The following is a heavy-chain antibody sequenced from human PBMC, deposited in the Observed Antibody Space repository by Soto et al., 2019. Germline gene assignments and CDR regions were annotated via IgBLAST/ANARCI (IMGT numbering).Heavy chain of an antibody. CDR1: AYSATRCW. Sequence: GESLKVSSKGSAYSATRCWIVWVRHIRGKGLDWMGIIYPGDSDTRYSASFQGQVTISDDKSIITAYLQWTSLKASDTAMYYCARHLSYSRTYSSYISVWCKRTTVTVSS. CDR3: ARHLSYSRTYSSYISV. D-gene: IGHD2-21*01. V-gene: IGHV5-51*01. CDR2: IYPGDSDT. J-gene: IGHJ6*03.